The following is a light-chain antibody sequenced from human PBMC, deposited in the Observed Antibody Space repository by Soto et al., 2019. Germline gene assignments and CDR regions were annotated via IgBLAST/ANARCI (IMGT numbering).Light chain of an antibody. CDR2: DAS. CDR1: QNIRNL. V-gene: IGKV1-5*01. J-gene: IGKJ5*01. CDR3: QQYNTYAT. Sequence: DIHPAQVPLTPSAAVRDSLTNTCRASQNIRNLLAWYQQKPGKAPKPLIYDASTLKTGVPSRFSGSGSGSEFNFTITGLQPDDFATYFCQQYNTYATFGQGTRLEIK.